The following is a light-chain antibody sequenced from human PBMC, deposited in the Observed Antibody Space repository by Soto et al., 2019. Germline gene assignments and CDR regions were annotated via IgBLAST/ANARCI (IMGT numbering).Light chain of an antibody. V-gene: IGKV1-27*01. J-gene: IGKJ1*01. CDR1: RGINNN. CDR3: QRYDGAPKA. CDR2: AAS. Sequence: DFPMTQSTSSLSASVGDRVTITCRASRGINNNLAWYQQKPGKVPQLLIYAASTLQTGVPSRFSGSGYGADFTLTITSLQPDDVATYYCQRYDGAPKAFGQGTKVEIK.